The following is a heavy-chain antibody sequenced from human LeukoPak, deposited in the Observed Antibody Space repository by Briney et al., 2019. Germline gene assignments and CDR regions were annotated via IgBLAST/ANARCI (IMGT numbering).Heavy chain of an antibody. CDR3: AKVGTYGTTGAIDY. J-gene: IGHJ4*02. CDR1: GFTFSSYA. Sequence: GGSLRLSCAASGFTFSSYAMSWDRQAPGKGLEWVSTLSGSGGSTYYADSMKARCTISRDNSKNTLYLLLSSLRAEDTAVYYCAKVGTYGTTGAIDYWGQGTLVTVSS. V-gene: IGHV3-23*01. D-gene: IGHD1-1*01. CDR2: LSGSGGST.